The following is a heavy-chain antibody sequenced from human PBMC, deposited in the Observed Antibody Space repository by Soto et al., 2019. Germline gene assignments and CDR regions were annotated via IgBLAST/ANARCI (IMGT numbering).Heavy chain of an antibody. CDR3: LGGSNYDTP. Sequence: VGSLRLSCAASGLTFSNYWMNWVRQAPGKGLEWVAKINPDGSDKHYIDSVKGRFTISRDNAQNSVSLHMNSLRAEDTAVYLCLGGSNYDTPWGQGTLVTVSS. CDR2: INPDGSDK. V-gene: IGHV3-7*03. CDR1: GLTFSNYW. D-gene: IGHD3-16*01. J-gene: IGHJ5*02.